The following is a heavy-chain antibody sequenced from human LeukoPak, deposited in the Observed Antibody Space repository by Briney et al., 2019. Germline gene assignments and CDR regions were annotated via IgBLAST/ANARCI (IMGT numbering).Heavy chain of an antibody. CDR3: ARVSRRYSSGWYPLYYFDY. D-gene: IGHD6-19*01. J-gene: IGHJ4*02. CDR1: GGSISSYY. CDR2: IYYSGST. Sequence: PSGTLSLTCTVSGGSISSYYWSWIRQPPGKGLEWIGYIYYSGSTNYNPSLKSRVTISVDTSKNQFSLKLSSVTAADTAVYYCARVSRRYSSGWYPLYYFDYWGQGTLVTVSS. V-gene: IGHV4-59*01.